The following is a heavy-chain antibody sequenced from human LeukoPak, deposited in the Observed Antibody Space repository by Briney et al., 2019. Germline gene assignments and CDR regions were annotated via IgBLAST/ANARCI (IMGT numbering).Heavy chain of an antibody. V-gene: IGHV3-21*01. CDR1: GFTFSTYN. J-gene: IGHJ3*02. CDR3: ARDVGASAPDAFDI. D-gene: IGHD1-26*01. Sequence: GGSLRLSCAASGFTFSTYNMNWVRQAPGKGLEWVSSISSGSNYVYYADSVKGRFTISRDNAKNSLYLQMNSLRVEDTDVYYCARDVGASAPDAFDIRGQGTMVTVSS. CDR2: ISSGSNYV.